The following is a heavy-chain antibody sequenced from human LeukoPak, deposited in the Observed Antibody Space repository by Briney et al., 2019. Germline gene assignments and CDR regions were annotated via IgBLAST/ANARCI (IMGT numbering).Heavy chain of an antibody. D-gene: IGHD3-22*01. CDR2: IYYSGST. Sequence: PSETLSLTCTVSGGSISSSSYYWGWIRQPPGKGLEWIGSIYYSGSTYYNPSLKSRVTISVDTSKNQFSLKLSSVTAADTAVYYCAGIYYDSSGYYFFDYWGQGTLVTVSS. CDR1: GGSISSSSYY. J-gene: IGHJ4*02. V-gene: IGHV4-39*07. CDR3: AGIYYDSSGYYFFDY.